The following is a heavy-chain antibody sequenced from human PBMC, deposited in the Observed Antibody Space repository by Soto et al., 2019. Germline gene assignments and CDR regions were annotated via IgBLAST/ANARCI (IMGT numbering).Heavy chain of an antibody. J-gene: IGHJ6*02. CDR2: INHSGGT. CDR1: GGSFSGYY. Sequence: PSETLSLTCAVYGGSFSGYYWSWIRQPTGKGLEWIGEINHSGGTTYNPSLRSRSTISVDTSNNQFSLKLNSVTTADTAVYYCARDGREASGMDVWGQGTKVTVSS. V-gene: IGHV4-34*01. D-gene: IGHD1-26*01. CDR3: ARDGREASGMDV.